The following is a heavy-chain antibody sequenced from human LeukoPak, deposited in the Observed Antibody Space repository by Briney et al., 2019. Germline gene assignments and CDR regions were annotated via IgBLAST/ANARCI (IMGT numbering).Heavy chain of an antibody. J-gene: IGHJ5*02. CDR2: IYYSGST. V-gene: IGHV4-59*01. D-gene: IGHD6-19*01. Sequence: SETLSLTCTVSGGSISSYYWSWIRQPPGKGLEWIGYIYYSGSTNYNPSLKSRVTISVDTSKNQFSLKLSSVTAADTAVYYCARDKGSGWYWFDPWGQGTLVTVSS. CDR1: GGSISSYY. CDR3: ARDKGSGWYWFDP.